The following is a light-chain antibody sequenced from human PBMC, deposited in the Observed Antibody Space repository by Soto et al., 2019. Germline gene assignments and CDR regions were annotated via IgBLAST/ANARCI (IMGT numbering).Light chain of an antibody. J-gene: IGKJ5*01. V-gene: IGKV3-20*01. CDR1: QSVSSSF. CDR3: QHYVSPPIT. Sequence: EIVLTQSPGTRSLSPGERATLSCMASQSVSSSFLAWYQQKPGQAPRLLVYGASSRATGISDRFSGSGSGTDFTLTISRLEPEDFAVYYCQHYVSPPITFGQGTRLEIK. CDR2: GAS.